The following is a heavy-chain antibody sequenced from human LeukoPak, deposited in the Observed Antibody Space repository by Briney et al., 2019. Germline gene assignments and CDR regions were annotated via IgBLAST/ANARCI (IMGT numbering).Heavy chain of an antibody. CDR3: AKDRYCSSTSCLAEYFQH. D-gene: IGHD2-2*01. Sequence: GGSLRLSCAASGFTFSSYGMHWVRQAPGKGLEWVAFIRYDGSNKYYADSVKGRFTISRDNSKNTLYLQMNSLRAEDTAVYYCAKDRYCSSTSCLAEYFQHWGQGTLVTVSS. V-gene: IGHV3-30*02. CDR1: GFTFSSYG. J-gene: IGHJ1*01. CDR2: IRYDGSNK.